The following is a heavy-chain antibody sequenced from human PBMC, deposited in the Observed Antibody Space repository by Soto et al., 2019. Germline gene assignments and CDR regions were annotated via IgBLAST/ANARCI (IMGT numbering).Heavy chain of an antibody. J-gene: IGHJ4*01. Sequence: SETLSLTCAVSGYSISSGYYWGWIRQPPGKGLEWIGSIYHSGSTYYNPSLKSRVTISVDTSKNQFSLKLSSVTAADTAVYYCARLTFGGVIAADYWGQEPWSPSPQ. V-gene: IGHV4-38-2*01. CDR1: GYSISSGYY. CDR3: ARLTFGGVIAADY. D-gene: IGHD3-16*02. CDR2: IYHSGST.